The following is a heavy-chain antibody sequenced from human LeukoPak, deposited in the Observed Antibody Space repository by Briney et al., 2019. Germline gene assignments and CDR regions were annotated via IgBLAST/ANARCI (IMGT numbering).Heavy chain of an antibody. D-gene: IGHD3-9*01. V-gene: IGHV4-39*01. CDR3: ARQSGLRYFDWTY. J-gene: IGHJ1*01. CDR1: GGSISSSSYY. Sequence: PSETLSLTCTVSGGSISSSSYYWGWIRQPPGKGLEWIGSIYYSGSTYYNPSLKGRVTISVDTSKDQFSLKLSSVTAADTAVYYCARQSGLRYFDWTYWGQGTLVTVSS. CDR2: IYYSGST.